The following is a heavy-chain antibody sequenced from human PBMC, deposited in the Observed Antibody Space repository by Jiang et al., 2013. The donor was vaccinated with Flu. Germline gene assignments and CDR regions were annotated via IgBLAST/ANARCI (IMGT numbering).Heavy chain of an antibody. CDR1: GFTFSTYG. CDR2: IWYDGSNK. J-gene: IGHJ3*02. D-gene: IGHD3-22*01. Sequence: LLESGGGVVQPGRSLRLSCAASGFTFSTYGMHWVRHTPGKGLEWVAVIWYDGSNKYYADSVKGRFTISRDNSKNTLYLQMNSLRAEDTAVYYCARNYYDSSGYNYDAFDIWGQGTMVTVSS. CDR3: ARNYYDSSGYNYDAFDI. V-gene: IGHV3-33*01.